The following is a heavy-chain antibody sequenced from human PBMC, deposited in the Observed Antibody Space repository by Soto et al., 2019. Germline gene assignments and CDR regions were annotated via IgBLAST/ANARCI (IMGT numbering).Heavy chain of an antibody. CDR1: GFTVSSNY. CDR3: ARDGPHYYGSGSYRPLDV. D-gene: IGHD3-10*01. CDR2: IYSGGST. J-gene: IGHJ6*02. V-gene: IGHV3-53*01. Sequence: LRLSCAASGFTVSSNYMSWVRQAPGKGLEWVSVIYSGGSTYYADSVKGRFTISRDNSKNTLYLQMNSLRAEDTAVYYCARDGPHYYGSGSYRPLDVWGQGTTVTVSS.